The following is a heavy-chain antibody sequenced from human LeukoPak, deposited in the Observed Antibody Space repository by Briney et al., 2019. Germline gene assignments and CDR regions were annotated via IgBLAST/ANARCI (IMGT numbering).Heavy chain of an antibody. J-gene: IGHJ3*02. CDR3: ARLSGSYYSAFDI. CDR2: IYPGDSDT. D-gene: IGHD1-26*01. V-gene: IGHV5-51*01. Sequence: GESLQISCRGSDYRFINYWIGWVRQMPGKGLEWMAIIYPGDSDTRYDPSFKGQVTISADKSINTAYLQWSSLKASDTAMYYCARLSGSYYSAFDIWGQGTMVTVSS. CDR1: DYRFINYW.